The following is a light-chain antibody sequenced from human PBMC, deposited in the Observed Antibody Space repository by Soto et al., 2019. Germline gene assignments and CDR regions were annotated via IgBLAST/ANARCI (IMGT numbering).Light chain of an antibody. CDR2: RNN. CDR1: SSNIGSNY. CDR3: AACDDSLSGPV. Sequence: QSVLTQPPSSSGTPGQRVTISCSGSSSNIGSNYVYWYQQLPGTAPELLIYRNNQRSSGVPDRFAGSKSGDSASLAISGLRSEDEADSYVAACDDSLSGPVFGGGTQLTVL. V-gene: IGLV1-47*01. J-gene: IGLJ7*01.